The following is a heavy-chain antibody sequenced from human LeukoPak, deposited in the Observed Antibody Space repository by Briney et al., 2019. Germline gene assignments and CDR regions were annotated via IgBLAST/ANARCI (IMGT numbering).Heavy chain of an antibody. CDR3: ARQKGGSGSYPHFDY. V-gene: IGHV4-59*01. J-gene: IGHJ4*02. CDR1: GGSISSYC. CDR2: IYYSGST. D-gene: IGHD3-10*01. Sequence: SETLSLTCTVSGGSISSYCWSWIRQPPGKGLEWIGYIYYSGSTNYNPSLKRRVTISVDTSKNQFSLKLSSVTAADTAAYYCARQKGGSGSYPHFDYWGQGTLVTLSS.